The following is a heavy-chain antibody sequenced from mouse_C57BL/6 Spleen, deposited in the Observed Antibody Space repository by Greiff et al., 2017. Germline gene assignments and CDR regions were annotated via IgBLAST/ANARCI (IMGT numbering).Heavy chain of an antibody. CDR2: INPSNGGT. V-gene: IGHV1-53*01. CDR1: GYTFTSYW. J-gene: IGHJ2*01. D-gene: IGHD1-1*01. CDR3: AREGYYGSSYFDY. Sequence: QVQLKQPGTELVKPGASVKLSCKASGYTFTSYWMHWVKQRPGQGLEWIGNINPSNGGTNYNEKFKSKATLTVDKSSSTAYMQLSSLTSEDSAVDYCAREGYYGSSYFDYWGQGTTLTVSS.